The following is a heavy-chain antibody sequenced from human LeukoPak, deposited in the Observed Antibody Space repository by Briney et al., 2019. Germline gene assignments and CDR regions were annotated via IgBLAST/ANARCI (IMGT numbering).Heavy chain of an antibody. CDR1: GYSFTNYW. V-gene: IGHV5-51*01. CDR3: ARHPDYYGSGSYPRAFDY. CDR2: IYPGDSDT. Sequence: GESLKISCKSSGYSFTNYWIGWVRQMPGKGLEWMGIIYPGDSDTRYSPSFQCQVTISADKSISTAYLQWSSLKASDTAMYYCARHPDYYGSGSYPRAFDYWGQGTLVTVSS. J-gene: IGHJ4*02. D-gene: IGHD3-10*01.